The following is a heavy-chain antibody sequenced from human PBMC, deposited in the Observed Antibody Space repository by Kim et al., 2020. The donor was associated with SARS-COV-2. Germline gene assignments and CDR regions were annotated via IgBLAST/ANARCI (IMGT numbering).Heavy chain of an antibody. CDR1: TYSISSSYY. CDR2: IYNNGKT. J-gene: IGHJ4*02. CDR3: AGVLTLTSPWD. V-gene: IGHV4-38-2*02. Sequence: SETLSLTCTISTYSISSSYYWGWIRQPPGKGLEWIGSIYNNGKTHYNPSLQSRVTISADTSKNYFSLRLSSVTAADTAVYYCAGVLTLTSPWDWGQGILVTVSS. D-gene: IGHD2-2*01.